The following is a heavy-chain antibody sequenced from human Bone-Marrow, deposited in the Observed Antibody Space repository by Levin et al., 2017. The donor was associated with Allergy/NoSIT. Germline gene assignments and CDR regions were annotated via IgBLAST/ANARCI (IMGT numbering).Heavy chain of an antibody. CDR3: ARDLGRMVARYGVRKDY. D-gene: IGHD4/OR15-4a*01. CDR1: GFTFRDYY. J-gene: IGHJ4*02. V-gene: IGHV3-11*01. Sequence: LSLTCAASGFTFRDYYMSWIRPAPGKGLEWVSYISSSGSTIYYADSVKGRFTISRDNAKNSLYLQMNSLRAEDTAVYYCARDLGRMVARYGVRKDYWGQGTLVTISS. CDR2: ISSSGSTI.